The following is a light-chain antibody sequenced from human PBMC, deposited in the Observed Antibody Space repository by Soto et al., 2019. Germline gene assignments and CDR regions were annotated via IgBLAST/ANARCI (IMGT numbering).Light chain of an antibody. CDR3: QQYNNWPLT. CDR2: GAS. Sequence: EIVMTQSPATLSVSPGERVTLSCRSSQSVSSNLAWYQQKPGQAPRLLIYGASTRATGIPARFSGSGSGTEFTLTISSLQSEDLAVYYCQQYNNWPLTFGQGTKVEIK. J-gene: IGKJ1*01. V-gene: IGKV3-15*01. CDR1: QSVSSN.